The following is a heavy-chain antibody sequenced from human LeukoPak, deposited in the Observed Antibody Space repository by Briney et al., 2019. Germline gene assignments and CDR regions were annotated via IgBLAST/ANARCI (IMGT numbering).Heavy chain of an antibody. CDR3: EREGLSLYYFDY. CDR2: IYYSGST. CDR1: GGSISSYY. J-gene: IGHJ4*02. Sequence: SETLSLTCTVSGGSISSYYWSWIRQPPGKGLEWIGHIYYSGSTNYNPSLKSRDTISVDTSKNQFSLKLSSATAADTAVYYYEREGLSLYYFDYWGQGALVTVSS. D-gene: IGHD3/OR15-3a*01. V-gene: IGHV4-59*01.